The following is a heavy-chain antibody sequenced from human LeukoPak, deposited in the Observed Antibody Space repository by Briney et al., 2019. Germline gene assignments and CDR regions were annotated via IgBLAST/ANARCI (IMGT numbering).Heavy chain of an antibody. V-gene: IGHV1-46*01. CDR3: ARVGVTAATADY. D-gene: IGHD6-25*01. CDR2: SNPRVCST. Sequence: ASVKVSCKASGYTFTSYYMHWMRQAPGQGPDWMGISNPRVCSTDYSQKFQDRVNMSSDTYTSTVYMEVSSLRSEDTAVYFCARVGVTAATADYWGQGTLVTVSS. CDR1: GYTFTSYY. J-gene: IGHJ4*02.